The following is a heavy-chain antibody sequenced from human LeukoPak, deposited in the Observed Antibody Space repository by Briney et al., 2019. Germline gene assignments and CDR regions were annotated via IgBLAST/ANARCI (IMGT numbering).Heavy chain of an antibody. CDR2: IYYSGST. CDR3: ASTYCSGGSCSDFYFDY. CDR1: GYSISSGYY. J-gene: IGHJ4*02. D-gene: IGHD2-15*01. Sequence: SETLSLTCTVPGYSISSGYYWGWIRQPPGKGLEWIGSIYYSGSTYYNPSLKSRVTISVDTSKNQFSLKLSSVTAADTAVYYCASTYCSGGSCSDFYFDYWGQGTLVTVSS. V-gene: IGHV4-38-2*02.